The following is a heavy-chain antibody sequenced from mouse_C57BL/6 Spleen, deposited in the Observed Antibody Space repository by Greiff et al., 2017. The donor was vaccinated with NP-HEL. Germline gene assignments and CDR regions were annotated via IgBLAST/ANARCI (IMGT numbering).Heavy chain of an antibody. Sequence: QVQLKQSDAELVKPGASVKISCQVSGYTFTDHTLHWMKQRPEQGLEWIGYIYPRDGSTKYNEKFKGQATLTADKSSSTAYMQLNSLTSEDSAVYFCARPYGSSHWYFDVWGTGTTVTVSS. J-gene: IGHJ1*03. CDR1: GYTFTDHT. CDR2: IYPRDGST. D-gene: IGHD1-1*01. CDR3: ARPYGSSHWYFDV. V-gene: IGHV1-78*01.